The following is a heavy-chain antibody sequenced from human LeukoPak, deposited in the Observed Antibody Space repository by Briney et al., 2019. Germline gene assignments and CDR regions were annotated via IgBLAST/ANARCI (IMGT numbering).Heavy chain of an antibody. J-gene: IGHJ4*02. Sequence: PGRSLRLSCAASGFTFSRYDMHWVRQAPGKGLEWVAVILYDGSNKYYADSVKGRFTISRDNSKNTLYLQMNSLRPEDTAVYYCAKDCGYQLYYFDYWGQGTLVTVSS. CDR1: GFTFSRYD. D-gene: IGHD3-22*01. V-gene: IGHV3-30*18. CDR2: ILYDGSNK. CDR3: AKDCGYQLYYFDY.